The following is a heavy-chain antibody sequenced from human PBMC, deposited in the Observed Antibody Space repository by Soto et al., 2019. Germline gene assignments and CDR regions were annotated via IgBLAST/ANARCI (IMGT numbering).Heavy chain of an antibody. J-gene: IGHJ4*02. CDR2: IYWNDDK. V-gene: IGHV2-5*01. Sequence: QITLKESGPTLVKPTQTLTLTCTFSGFSLSTSGVGVGWIRQPPGKALEWLALIYWNDDKRYSPSLKSRLTITKDTSKNQVVLTMTNMDPVDTATYYCAHRPRAGYQTYFDYWGQGTLVTVSS. CDR3: AHRPRAGYQTYFDY. CDR1: GFSLSTSGVG. D-gene: IGHD2-2*01.